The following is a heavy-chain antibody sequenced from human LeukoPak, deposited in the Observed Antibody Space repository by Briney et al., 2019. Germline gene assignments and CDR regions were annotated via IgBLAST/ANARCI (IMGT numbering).Heavy chain of an antibody. Sequence: SETLSLTCTVSGGSVSSSSYYWGWIRRLPGKGLERIGSIYYTGSSYYSPSLRSRVTISVDTSENQFSLKLNSVTAADTAMYYCARAAYSGYDFGYWGRGTLVTVSS. CDR1: GGSVSSSSYY. CDR2: IYYTGSS. V-gene: IGHV4-39*07. J-gene: IGHJ4*02. D-gene: IGHD5-12*01. CDR3: ARAAYSGYDFGY.